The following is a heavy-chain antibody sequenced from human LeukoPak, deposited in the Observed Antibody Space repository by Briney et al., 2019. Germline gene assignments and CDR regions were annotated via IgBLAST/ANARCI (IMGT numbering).Heavy chain of an antibody. V-gene: IGHV1-18*01. CDR1: GYTFTSYG. Sequence: ASVKVSCKASGYTFTSYGISWVRQAPGQGLEWMGWISAYNGNTNYAQKLQGRVTMTTDTSTSTAYMELRSLRSDDTAVYYCARVPKPRYYDFWSGYNHWGQGTLVTVSP. D-gene: IGHD3-3*01. CDR3: ARVPKPRYYDFWSGYNH. CDR2: ISAYNGNT. J-gene: IGHJ5*02.